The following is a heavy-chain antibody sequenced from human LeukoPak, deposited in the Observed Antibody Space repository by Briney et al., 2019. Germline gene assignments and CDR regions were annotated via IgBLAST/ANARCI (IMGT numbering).Heavy chain of an antibody. J-gene: IGHJ4*02. CDR3: ARGLYSSTWPDI. CDR2: IYYSGST. CDR1: GGSISTSTYY. Sequence: SETLSLTCTVSGGSISTSTYYWGWIRQPPGKGLEWIGSIYYSGSTYYNPSLKSRVTISVDTSKNQFSLKLSSVTAADTAVYYCARGLYSSTWPDIWGQGTLVTVSS. V-gene: IGHV4-39*01. D-gene: IGHD6-13*01.